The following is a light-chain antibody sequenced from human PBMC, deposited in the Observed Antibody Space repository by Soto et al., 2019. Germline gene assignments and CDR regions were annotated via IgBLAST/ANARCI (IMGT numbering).Light chain of an antibody. CDR1: QSVSSY. V-gene: IGKV3-11*01. Sequence: EIVLTQSPATLSLSPGERATLSCRASQSVSSYLAWYQQKPGQAPRLLIYDASNRATGIPARFSGSGSGTDFTLTISSLEPEDVAVDDGQQRSNWPLTFGGGTKGEIK. CDR3: QQRSNWPLT. J-gene: IGKJ4*01. CDR2: DAS.